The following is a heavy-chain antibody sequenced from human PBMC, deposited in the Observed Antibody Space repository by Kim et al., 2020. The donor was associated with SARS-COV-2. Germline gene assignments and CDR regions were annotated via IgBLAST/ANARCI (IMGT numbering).Heavy chain of an antibody. V-gene: IGHV3-9*01. Sequence: GGSLRLSCAASGFTFDDYAMHWVRQAPGKGLEWVSGISWNSGSIGYADSVKGRFTISRDNAKNSLYLQMNSLRAEDTALYYCAKGTSNYYDSSGYYWGGYFDYWGQGTLVTVSS. D-gene: IGHD3-22*01. CDR2: ISWNSGSI. CDR1: GFTFDDYA. CDR3: AKGTSNYYDSSGYYWGGYFDY. J-gene: IGHJ4*02.